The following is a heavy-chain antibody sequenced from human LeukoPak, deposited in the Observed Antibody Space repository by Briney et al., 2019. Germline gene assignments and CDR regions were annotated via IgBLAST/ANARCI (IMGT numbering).Heavy chain of an antibody. D-gene: IGHD4-17*01. Sequence: ASVKVSCKVSGYTFTDYYMHWVQQAPGQGLEWMGWINPNSGGTNYAQKFQGRVTMTRDTSISTAYMELSRLRSDDTAVYYCARAHVYGDYEGGDAFDIWGQGTMVTVSS. CDR3: ARAHVYGDYEGGDAFDI. CDR2: INPNSGGT. V-gene: IGHV1-2*02. J-gene: IGHJ3*02. CDR1: GYTFTDYY.